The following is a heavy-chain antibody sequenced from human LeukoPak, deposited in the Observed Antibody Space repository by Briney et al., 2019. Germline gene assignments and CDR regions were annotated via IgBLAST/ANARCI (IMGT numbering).Heavy chain of an antibody. J-gene: IGHJ3*02. Sequence: GESLKISCKGSGYSFTSYWIGWVRQMPGKGLEWMGIIYPGDSDTRYSPSFQGQVTISADKSISTAYLQWSSLKASDTAMYYCATARATYYDFWSGLISGAFDIWGQGTMVTVSS. V-gene: IGHV5-51*01. D-gene: IGHD3-3*01. CDR2: IYPGDSDT. CDR3: ATARATYYDFWSGLISGAFDI. CDR1: GYSFTSYW.